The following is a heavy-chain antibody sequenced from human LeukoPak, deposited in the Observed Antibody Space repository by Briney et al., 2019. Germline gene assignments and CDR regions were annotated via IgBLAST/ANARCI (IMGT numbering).Heavy chain of an antibody. J-gene: IGHJ3*02. Sequence: SVKVSCKASGGTFSSYAISWVRQAPGQGLEWMGRIIPIFGTANYAQKFQGRVTMTRNTSISTAYLELSSLRSEDTAVYYCAKRLLRDYGGHGAFDIWGQGTMVTVSS. CDR3: AKRLLRDYGGHGAFDI. D-gene: IGHD4/OR15-4a*01. V-gene: IGHV1-69*05. CDR1: GGTFSSYA. CDR2: IIPIFGTA.